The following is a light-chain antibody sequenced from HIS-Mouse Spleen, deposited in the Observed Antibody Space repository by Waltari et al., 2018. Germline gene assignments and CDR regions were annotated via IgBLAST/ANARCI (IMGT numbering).Light chain of an antibody. CDR3: SSYTSSSTF. CDR1: SSDVGGYNY. J-gene: IGLJ1*01. CDR2: EVS. V-gene: IGLV2-14*01. Sequence: QSALTQPASVSVSPGQSITISCTGTSSDVGGYNYVSWDQHHPGKAPKLMIYEVSNRPSGVSNRFSGSKSGNTASLTISGLQAEDEADYYCSSYTSSSTFFGTGTKVTVL.